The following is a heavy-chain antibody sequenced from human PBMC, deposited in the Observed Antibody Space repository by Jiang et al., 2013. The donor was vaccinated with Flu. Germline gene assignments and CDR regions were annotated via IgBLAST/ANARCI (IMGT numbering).Heavy chain of an antibody. J-gene: IGHJ5*02. CDR3: ARRDLVPGKAFDP. CDR1: GYSFTSYW. D-gene: IGHD2-21*02. CDR2: IDPYDSYT. V-gene: IGHV5-10-1*01. Sequence: GAEVKKPGESLRISCKGSGYSFTSYWISWVRQMPGKGLEWMGTIDPYDSYTNYNPSVQGHVTIAADKSISTVYLQWNSLNASDTAMYYCARRDLVPGKAFDPWGQGTLVTVSS.